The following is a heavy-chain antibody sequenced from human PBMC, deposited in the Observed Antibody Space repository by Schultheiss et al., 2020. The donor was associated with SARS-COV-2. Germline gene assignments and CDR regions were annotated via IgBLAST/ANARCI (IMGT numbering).Heavy chain of an antibody. D-gene: IGHD6-13*01. V-gene: IGHV4-31*01. CDR3: ARGRYVAAAGYYFDS. J-gene: IGHJ4*02. CDR1: GGSISSGDYY. CDR2: LYYSGST. Sequence: SETLSLTCTVSGGSISSGDYYWSWIRQHPGKGLEWIGYLYYSGSTYYNPSVKSLVTISVDTSKNQFSLKLRSVTAADTAVYYCARGRYVAAAGYYFDSWGQGTLVTVSS.